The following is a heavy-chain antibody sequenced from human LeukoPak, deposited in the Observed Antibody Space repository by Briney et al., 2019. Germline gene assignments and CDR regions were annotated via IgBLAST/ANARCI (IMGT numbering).Heavy chain of an antibody. CDR1: GFTFSGYA. J-gene: IGHJ4*02. V-gene: IGHV3-23*01. CDR2: ISGSGGST. D-gene: IGHD5-12*01. Sequence: GGSLRLSCAASGFTFSGYAMSWVRQAPGKGLEWVSAISGSGGSTYYADSVKGRFTISRDNSKNTLYLQMNSLRAEDTAVYYCAKPDGSGHVDYYFDYWGQGTLVTVSS. CDR3: AKPDGSGHVDYYFDY.